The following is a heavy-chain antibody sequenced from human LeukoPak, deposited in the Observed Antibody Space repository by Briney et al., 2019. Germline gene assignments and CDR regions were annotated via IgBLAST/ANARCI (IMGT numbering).Heavy chain of an antibody. J-gene: IGHJ4*02. CDR3: ARDANYYRSASPFDY. Sequence: GSLRLSCAASGFTFSSYAMSWIRQPAGKGLEWIGRIYTSGSTKYNPSLKSRLTMSVDTSNNQFSLKLSSVTAADTAVYYCARDANYYRSASPFDYWGQGTLVTVSS. CDR2: IYTSGST. V-gene: IGHV4-4*07. CDR1: GFTFSSYA. D-gene: IGHD3-10*01.